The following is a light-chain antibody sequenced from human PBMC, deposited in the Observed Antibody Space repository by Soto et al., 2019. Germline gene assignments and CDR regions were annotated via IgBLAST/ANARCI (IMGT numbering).Light chain of an antibody. CDR2: DAS. J-gene: IGKJ2*01. CDR1: QDISNY. CDR3: QQYDNLPYT. V-gene: IGKV1-33*01. Sequence: DIQMTQSPSSLSASVGDRVTITCQASQDISNYLNWYQQKPGKAPKLLIYDASNLETGVPSRFSESGSGTDFTFTINSLQPEDIATYYCQQYDNLPYTFGQGTKLEIK.